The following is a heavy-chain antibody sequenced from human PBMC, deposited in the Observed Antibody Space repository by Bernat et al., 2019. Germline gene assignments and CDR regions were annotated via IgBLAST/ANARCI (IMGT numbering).Heavy chain of an antibody. CDR3: ARIPTVTRGKGGFDY. V-gene: IGHV2-70*15. J-gene: IGHJ4*02. Sequence: QVTLRESGPALVKPTQTLTLTCTFSGFSLSTSGMCVSWIRQPPGKALEWLARIDWDDDKYYSTSLKTRLTISKDTSKNQVVLTMTNMDPVDTATYYCARIPTVTRGKGGFDYWGQGTLVTVSS. CDR2: IDWDDDK. D-gene: IGHD4-4*01. CDR1: GFSLSTSGMC.